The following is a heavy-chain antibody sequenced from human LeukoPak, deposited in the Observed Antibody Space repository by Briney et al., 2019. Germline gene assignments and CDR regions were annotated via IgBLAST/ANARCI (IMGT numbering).Heavy chain of an antibody. J-gene: IGHJ4*02. CDR1: GFTFSGYS. Sequence: GGSLRLSCTASGFTFSGYSMNWVRQAPRKGLEWVAYITTSSTTIYYAVSVRGRFTISRDNARNSLYLQMNGLRAEDSAVYYCARNFGSGSFLDYWGQGILVTVSS. V-gene: IGHV3-48*01. CDR2: ITTSSTTI. D-gene: IGHD3-10*01. CDR3: ARNFGSGSFLDY.